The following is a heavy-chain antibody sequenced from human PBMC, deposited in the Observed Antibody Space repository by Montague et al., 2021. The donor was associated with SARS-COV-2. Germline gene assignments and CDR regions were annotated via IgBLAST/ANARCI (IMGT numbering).Heavy chain of an antibody. CDR1: GFTFTSYS. V-gene: IGHV3-30*04. J-gene: IGHJ4*02. CDR2: VSFDGAKQ. CDR3: ARVKTGPYVPIDF. D-gene: IGHD1-1*01. Sequence: SLRLSCAASGFTFTSYSMHWVRQAPGKGLEWLEIVSFDGAKQYYADSVNGRFTISRDNSKNTLFLQMNSLRAEDTAVYFCARVKTGPYVPIDFWGQGTLVTVSS.